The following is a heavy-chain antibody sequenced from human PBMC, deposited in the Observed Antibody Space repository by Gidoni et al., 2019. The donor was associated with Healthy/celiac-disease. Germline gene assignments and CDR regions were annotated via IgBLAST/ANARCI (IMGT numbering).Heavy chain of an antibody. CDR2: ISSSSSYI. D-gene: IGHD2-21*02. CDR1: GFTFSRHL. CDR3: ARAIPLAYCGGDCYLADY. J-gene: IGHJ4*02. V-gene: IGHV3-21*01. Sequence: EVQLVESGGGLVKPGGSLSLSCAPSGFTFSRHLMNWVRQAPGKGLEWGSSISSSSSYIYYADSVKGRFTISRDNAKNSLYLQMNSLRAEDTAVYYCARAIPLAYCGGDCYLADYWGQGTLVTVSS.